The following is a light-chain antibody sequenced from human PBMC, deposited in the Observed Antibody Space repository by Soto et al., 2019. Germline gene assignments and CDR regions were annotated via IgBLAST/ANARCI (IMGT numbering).Light chain of an antibody. J-gene: IGLJ7*01. CDR3: AAWDDSLNADV. Sequence: QSVLTQPPSVSEAPRQSVTISCSGSTSNVGNNAVNWYQQVPGKAPRLLIFHDDLLPSGVSDRFSGSKFGTSASLTISGLQSEDEADYYCAAWDDSLNADVFGGGTQLTV. CDR2: HDD. CDR1: TSNVGNNA. V-gene: IGLV1-36*01.